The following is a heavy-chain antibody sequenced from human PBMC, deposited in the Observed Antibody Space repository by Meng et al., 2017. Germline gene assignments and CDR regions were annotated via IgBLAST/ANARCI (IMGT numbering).Heavy chain of an antibody. J-gene: IGHJ6*02. CDR3: ARDRRRYSSSWFDYYYYGMDV. V-gene: IGHV4-39*07. CDR1: GGSISSSSYY. D-gene: IGHD6-13*01. CDR2: IYYSGST. Sequence: SETLSLTCTVSGGSISSSSYYRGWIRQPPGKGLEWIGSIYYSGSTYYNPSLKSRVTISVDTSKNQFSLKLSSVTAADTAVYYCARDRRRYSSSWFDYYYYGMDVWGQGTTVTVSS.